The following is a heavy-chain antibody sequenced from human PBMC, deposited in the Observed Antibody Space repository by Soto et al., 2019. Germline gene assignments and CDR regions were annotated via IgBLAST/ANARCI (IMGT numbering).Heavy chain of an antibody. CDR2: VSSGGSTI. CDR1: GFTFSDYY. CDR3: AKGRGSGWAWYFDN. Sequence: GGSLRLSCAASGFTFSDYYMSWIRQAPGKGLEWVSYVSSGGSTIYYADSVKGRFTISRDNVKNSLYLQMNSLRAEDTAVYYCAKGRGSGWAWYFDNWGQGTLVTVSS. V-gene: IGHV3-11*01. D-gene: IGHD6-19*01. J-gene: IGHJ4*02.